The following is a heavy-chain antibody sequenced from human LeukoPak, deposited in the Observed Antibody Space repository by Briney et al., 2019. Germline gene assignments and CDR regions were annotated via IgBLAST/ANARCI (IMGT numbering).Heavy chain of an antibody. V-gene: IGHV1-8*03. CDR1: GYAFTSYD. CDR2: MNPNSGNT. CDR3: ARGRATVTTHWFDP. D-gene: IGHD4-11*01. Sequence: ASVKVSCQASGYAFTSYDINWVRQATGQGLEWMGWMNPNSGNTGYAQKFQGRVTITRNTSISTAYIELYSLRSEDTAVYYCARGRATVTTHWFDPWGQGTVVTVSS. J-gene: IGHJ5*02.